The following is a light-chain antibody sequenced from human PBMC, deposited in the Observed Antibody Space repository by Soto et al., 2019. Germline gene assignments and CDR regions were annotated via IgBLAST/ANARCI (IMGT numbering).Light chain of an antibody. V-gene: IGLV2-14*01. J-gene: IGLJ2*01. CDR3: SSYTSSSTVV. CDR1: SSDVGGYHS. CDR2: DVS. Sequence: QSALTKPASVSGSPGQSITISCTGTSSDVGGYHSVSWYQQHPGNAPKLMIYDVSNRPSGVSNRFSGSKSGNTASLTISGLQAEYEADYYCSSYTSSSTVVFGGGTQLTVL.